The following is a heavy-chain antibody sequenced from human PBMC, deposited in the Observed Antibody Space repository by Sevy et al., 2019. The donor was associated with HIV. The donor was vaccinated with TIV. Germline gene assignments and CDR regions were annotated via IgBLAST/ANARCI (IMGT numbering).Heavy chain of an antibody. CDR1: GGTFSSYA. D-gene: IGHD3-16*02. V-gene: IGHV1-69*13. J-gene: IGHJ4*02. CDR3: ASSHTYYDYVWGSYRYAAY. CDR2: IIPIFGTA. Sequence: ASVKVSCKASGGTFSSYAINWVRQAPGQGLEWMGGIIPIFGTANYAQKFQGRVTITADESTSTAYMELSSLRSVDTAVYYCASSHTYYDYVWGSYRYAAYWGQGTLVTVSS.